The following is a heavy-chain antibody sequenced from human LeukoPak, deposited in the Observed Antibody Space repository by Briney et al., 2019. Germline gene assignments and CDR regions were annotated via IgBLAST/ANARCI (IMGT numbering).Heavy chain of an antibody. CDR1: GFTFSGSA. V-gene: IGHV3-73*01. Sequence: GGSLRLSCAASGFTFSGSAMHWVRQASGKGLEWVGRIRSKANSYATAYAASVKGRFTISRDDSKNTAYLQMDSLKTEDTAVYYCTTVEDYYDSSGYYFDYWGQGTLVTVSS. CDR3: TTVEDYYDSSGYYFDY. J-gene: IGHJ4*02. CDR2: IRSKANSYAT. D-gene: IGHD3-22*01.